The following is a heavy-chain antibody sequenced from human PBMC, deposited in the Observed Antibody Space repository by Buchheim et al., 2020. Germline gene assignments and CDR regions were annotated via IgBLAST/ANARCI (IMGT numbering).Heavy chain of an antibody. Sequence: QLHLQESGPGLVRPSETLSLTCSVSGVSIIETNYCWGWIRQAPGKGLEWIGTVSYSGTSYYNPSLQSRVTISVDTSRNQFSLSLRSVTATDSAVYYCAKSPPGSYYNWFDPWGQGT. CDR2: VSYSGTS. CDR1: GVSIIETNYC. V-gene: IGHV4-39*01. J-gene: IGHJ5*02. CDR3: AKSPPGSYYNWFDP. D-gene: IGHD3-10*01.